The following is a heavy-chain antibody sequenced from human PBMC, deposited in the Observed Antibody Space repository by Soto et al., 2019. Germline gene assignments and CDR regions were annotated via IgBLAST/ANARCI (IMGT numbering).Heavy chain of an antibody. CDR1: GGTFSSYA. CDR2: IIPIFGTA. D-gene: IGHD1-26*01. V-gene: IGHV1-69*01. CDR3: ARDPMSGGATGLYYYYGMDV. Sequence: QVQLVQSGAEVKKPGSSVKVSCKASGGTFSSYAISWVRQAPGQGLEWMGGIIPIFGTANYAHKFQGIVTITADESTSTAYMEMSSLRSEDTAVYYGARDPMSGGATGLYYYYGMDVWGQGTTVTVSS. J-gene: IGHJ6*02.